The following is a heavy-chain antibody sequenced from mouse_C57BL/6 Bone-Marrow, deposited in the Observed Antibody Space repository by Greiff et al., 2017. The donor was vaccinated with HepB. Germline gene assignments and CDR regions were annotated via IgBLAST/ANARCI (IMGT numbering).Heavy chain of an antibody. CDR2: IDPSDSYT. V-gene: IGHV1-69*01. D-gene: IGHD1-1*01. CDR3: ASITTLDV. J-gene: IGHJ1*03. CDR1: GYTFTSYW. Sequence: VQLQQPGAELVMPGASVKLSCKASGYTFTSYWMHWVKQRPGQGLEWIGEIDPSDSYTNYNQKFKGKSTLTVDKSSSTAYMQLSSLTSEDSAVYYCASITTLDVWGTGTTVTVSS.